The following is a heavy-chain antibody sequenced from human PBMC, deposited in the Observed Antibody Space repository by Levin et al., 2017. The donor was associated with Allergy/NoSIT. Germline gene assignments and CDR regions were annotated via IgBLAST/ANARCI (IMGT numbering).Heavy chain of an antibody. CDR1: GYTFTSYY. CDR3: ARWAQRGFGVVITTPSRGMDV. D-gene: IGHD3-3*01. Sequence: ASVKVSCKASGYTFTSYYMHWVRQAPGQGLEWMGIINPSGGSTSYAQKFQGRVTMTRDTSTSTVYMELSSLRSEDTAVYYCARWAQRGFGVVITTPSRGMDVWGQGTTVTVSS. J-gene: IGHJ6*02. V-gene: IGHV1-46*01. CDR2: INPSGGST.